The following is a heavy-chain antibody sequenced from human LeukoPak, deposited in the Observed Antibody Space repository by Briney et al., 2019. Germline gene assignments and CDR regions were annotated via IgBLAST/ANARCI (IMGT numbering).Heavy chain of an antibody. J-gene: IGHJ4*02. CDR3: AKSPHYGGNPPRYNFDS. CDR1: GFTFSYYG. Sequence: QPGGSLRLSCAASGFTFSYYGIHWVRQAPGKGLEWVAFIRYDGSNKYYGDSVKGRFTISRDNSKNTLYLQMNSLRSEDTAVYYCAKSPHYGGNPPRYNFDSWGQGTLVTVSS. CDR2: IRYDGSNK. D-gene: IGHD4-23*01. V-gene: IGHV3-30*02.